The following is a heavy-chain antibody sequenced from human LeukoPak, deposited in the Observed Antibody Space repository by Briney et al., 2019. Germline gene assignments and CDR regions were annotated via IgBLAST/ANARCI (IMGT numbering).Heavy chain of an antibody. V-gene: IGHV3-23*01. CDR3: AKVWVTYYDRGIFDS. Sequence: GGSLRLSCAASGFTFSDHAMSWVRQAPGKGLEWVAAIGSASGTKYYADSVKGRFAISRDDSKSTLYLQMSSLRGEDTAAYYCAKVWVTYYDRGIFDSWGQGTRVTVSS. J-gene: IGHJ4*02. D-gene: IGHD3-22*01. CDR2: IGSASGTK. CDR1: GFTFSDHA.